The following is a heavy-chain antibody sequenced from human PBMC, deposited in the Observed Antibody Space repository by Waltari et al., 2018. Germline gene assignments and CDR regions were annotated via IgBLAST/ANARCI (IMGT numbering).Heavy chain of an antibody. Sequence: QLRLQESGPGLVKPSETLSLPCTVSGGSISSGGYYWGWIRQSPGKGLEWIGSIYYSGSTYYNPTLESRVTISGDTSKNEFSLKLSSVTAADTAVYYCARHWKRSGYRFDPWGQGTLVTVSS. CDR3: ARHWKRSGYRFDP. D-gene: IGHD5-12*01. J-gene: IGHJ5*02. CDR2: IYYSGST. CDR1: GGSISSGGYY. V-gene: IGHV4-39*01.